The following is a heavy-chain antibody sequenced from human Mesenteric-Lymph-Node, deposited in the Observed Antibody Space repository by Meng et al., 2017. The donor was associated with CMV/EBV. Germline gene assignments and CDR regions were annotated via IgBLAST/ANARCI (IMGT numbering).Heavy chain of an antibody. CDR3: ARGIGCSGGSCQGYNWFDP. Sequence: VRSYALHWVRQAPGKGLEWVAVTSYDGSNKYYADSVKGRFTISRDNSKNTLYLQMNSLRAEDTAVYYCARGIGCSGGSCQGYNWFDPWGQGILVTVSS. V-gene: IGHV3-30-3*01. CDR2: TSYDGSNK. CDR1: VRSYA. J-gene: IGHJ5*02. D-gene: IGHD2-15*01.